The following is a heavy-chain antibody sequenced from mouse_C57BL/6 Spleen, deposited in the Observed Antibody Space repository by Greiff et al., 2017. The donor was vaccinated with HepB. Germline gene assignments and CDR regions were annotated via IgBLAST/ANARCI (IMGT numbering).Heavy chain of an antibody. J-gene: IGHJ1*03. D-gene: IGHD2-3*01. V-gene: IGHV1-80*01. CDR3: ARRGLLPDWYFDV. CDR1: GYAFSSYW. CDR2: IYPGDGDT. Sequence: QVQLQQSGAELVKPGASVKISCKASGYAFSSYWMNWVKQRPGKGLEWIGQIYPGDGDTNYNGKFKGKATLTADKSSSTAYMQLSSLTSEDSAVYFCARRGLLPDWYFDVWGTGTTVTVSS.